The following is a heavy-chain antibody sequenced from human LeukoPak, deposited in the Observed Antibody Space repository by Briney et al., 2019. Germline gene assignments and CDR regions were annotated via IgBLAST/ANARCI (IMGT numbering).Heavy chain of an antibody. D-gene: IGHD4-17*01. CDR2: IIPILGIA. V-gene: IGHV1-69*04. Sequence: GASVKVSCKASGYTFTSYDISWVRQAPGQGLEWMGRIIPILGIANYAQKFQGRVTITADKSTSIAYMELSSLRSEDTAVYYCARRPTTVTTYGYFQHWGQGTLVTVSS. CDR3: ARRPTTVTTYGYFQH. CDR1: GYTFTSYD. J-gene: IGHJ1*01.